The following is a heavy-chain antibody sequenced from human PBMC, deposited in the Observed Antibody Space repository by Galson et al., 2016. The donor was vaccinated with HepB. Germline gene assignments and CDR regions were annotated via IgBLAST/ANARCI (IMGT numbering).Heavy chain of an antibody. V-gene: IGHV3-7*02. CDR3: ARGGGHDDFWSRYHYYFDQ. J-gene: IGHJ4*02. CDR1: GFTFSNYW. Sequence: SLSLSCAASGFTFSNYWMSWVRQAPGKGLEWVANIKQDGSEKYYVDSVKGRFTISRDTSKNTVHLQMNSLRAEDTAVYYCARGGGHDDFWSRYHYYFDQWCQGTLVTVSS. CDR2: IKQDGSEK. D-gene: IGHD3-3*01.